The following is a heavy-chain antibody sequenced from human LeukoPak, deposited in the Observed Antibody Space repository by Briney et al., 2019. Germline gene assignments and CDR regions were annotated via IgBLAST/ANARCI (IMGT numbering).Heavy chain of an antibody. CDR3: ARDDRYCNGGNCCLGVFDS. J-gene: IGHJ4*02. CDR1: GGSISHSY. V-gene: IGHV4-59*01. D-gene: IGHD2-15*01. CDR2: VYSGGRT. Sequence: SETLSLTCSVSGGSISHSYWDWFRQPPGKGLEWIGYVYSGGRTEYNPSLKSRVTMSADTSKNQFSLKLTSVTAADTAVYFCARDDRYCNGGNCCLGVFDSWSQGTLVTVSS.